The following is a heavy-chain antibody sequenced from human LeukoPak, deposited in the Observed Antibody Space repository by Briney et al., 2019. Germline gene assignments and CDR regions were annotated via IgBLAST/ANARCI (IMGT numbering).Heavy chain of an antibody. D-gene: IGHD6-19*01. CDR2: ISGSGGST. Sequence: PPGGSLRLSCAASGFTFSSYAMSWVRQAPGKGLEWVSAISGSGGSTYYADSVKGRFTTSRDNSKNTLYLQMNSLRAEDTAVYYCAKDKGGIAVAGNFDYWGQGTLVTVSS. CDR3: AKDKGGIAVAGNFDY. J-gene: IGHJ4*02. CDR1: GFTFSSYA. V-gene: IGHV3-23*01.